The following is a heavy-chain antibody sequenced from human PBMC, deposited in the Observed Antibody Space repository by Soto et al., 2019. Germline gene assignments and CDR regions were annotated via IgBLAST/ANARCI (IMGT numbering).Heavy chain of an antibody. Sequence: EVQLLESGGGLVQSGGSLRLSCVASGFMFRTSAMSWVRQAPGKGLEWVAGITTRGEAFYPNSVKGRFTCSRVNSENTLFLDMNDLRGDDTAIYYCAKESFFFGTTIHIDFWGQGTLVTVSS. CDR3: AKESFFFGTTIHIDF. D-gene: IGHD4-4*01. CDR1: GFMFRTSA. J-gene: IGHJ4*02. V-gene: IGHV3-23*01. CDR2: ITTRGEA.